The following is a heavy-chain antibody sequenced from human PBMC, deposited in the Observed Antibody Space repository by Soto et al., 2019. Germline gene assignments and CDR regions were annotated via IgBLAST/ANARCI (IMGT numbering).Heavy chain of an antibody. D-gene: IGHD6-13*01. CDR1: GCTFINFD. J-gene: IGHJ5*02. V-gene: IGHV1-8*02. Sequence: ASLKVSCTASGCTFINFDISCVRQSAGQGLEWLGWMNPGNGKTGYASKFQGRVAMTRDASTGTSHLELSSLTSDDTAVHYCARMASAGTLNWFDPWGQGTLVTVPQ. CDR3: ARMASAGTLNWFDP. CDR2: MNPGNGKT.